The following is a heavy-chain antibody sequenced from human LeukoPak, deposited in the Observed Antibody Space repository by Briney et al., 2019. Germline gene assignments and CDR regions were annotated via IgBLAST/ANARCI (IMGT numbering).Heavy chain of an antibody. CDR2: ISYDGSNK. CDR1: GLTFSSYG. D-gene: IGHD2-15*01. J-gene: IGHJ4*02. CDR3: AKDLFPYCSGGSCYVLDY. V-gene: IGHV3-30*18. Sequence: GRSLRLSCAASGLTFSSYGMHWVRQAPGKGLEWVAVISYDGSNKYYADSVKGRFTISRDNSKNTLYLQMNSLRAEDTAVYYCAKDLFPYCSGGSCYVLDYWGQGTLVTVSS.